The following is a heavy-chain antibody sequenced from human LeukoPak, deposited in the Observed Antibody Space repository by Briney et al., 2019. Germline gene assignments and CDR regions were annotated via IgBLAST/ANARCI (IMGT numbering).Heavy chain of an antibody. D-gene: IGHD3-22*01. Sequence: KPSETLSLTCAVYGGSFSGYYWSWIRRPPGKGLEWIGEITPSGSTNYSPSLKSRVSISIDTSKKKLSLRLTSVTAADSAVYYCASSFYYDSRDYWGQGTLVTVSS. CDR3: ASSFYYDSRDY. J-gene: IGHJ4*02. CDR2: ITPSGST. V-gene: IGHV4-34*01. CDR1: GGSFSGYY.